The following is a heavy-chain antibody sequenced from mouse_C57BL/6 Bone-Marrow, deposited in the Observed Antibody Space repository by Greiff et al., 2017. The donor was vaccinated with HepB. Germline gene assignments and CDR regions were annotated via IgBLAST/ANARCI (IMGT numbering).Heavy chain of an antibody. CDR1: GFTFSSYG. CDR3: ASFGRGFAY. J-gene: IGHJ3*01. CDR2: ISSGGSYT. Sequence: EVMLVESGGDLVKPGGSLTLSCAASGFTFSSYGMSWVRQTPDKRLEWVATISSGGSYTYYPDSVTGRFTISRDNAKNTLYLQMSSLKSEDTAMYYCASFGRGFAYWGQGTLVTVSA. V-gene: IGHV5-6*01.